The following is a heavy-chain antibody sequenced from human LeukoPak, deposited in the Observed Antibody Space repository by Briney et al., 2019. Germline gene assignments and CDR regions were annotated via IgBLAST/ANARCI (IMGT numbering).Heavy chain of an antibody. Sequence: SETLSLTCTVSGGSITSAGYYWSWIRQPPGKGLEWVGYIYNSGTTYYNPSLKSRVTVSEDTSKNQFSLKLSSVTAADTAVYYCAREWDYWGQGTLVTVSS. CDR2: IYNSGTT. J-gene: IGHJ4*02. CDR1: GGSITSAGYY. CDR3: AREWDY. V-gene: IGHV4-31*03.